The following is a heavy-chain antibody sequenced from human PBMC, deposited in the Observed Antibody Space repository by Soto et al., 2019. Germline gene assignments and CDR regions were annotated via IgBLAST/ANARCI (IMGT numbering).Heavy chain of an antibody. J-gene: IGHJ4*02. D-gene: IGHD3-16*02. CDR2: ISAYNGNT. CDR1: GYTFTSYG. V-gene: IGHV1-18*01. CDR3: ARVEYYDYIWGSYRPIYLDY. Sequence: ASVKVSCKASGYTFTSYGISWVRQAPGQGLEWMGWISAYNGNTNYAQKLQGRVTMTTDTSTSTAYMELRSLRSDDTAVYYCARVEYYDYIWGSYRPIYLDYWGQGTLVTVSS.